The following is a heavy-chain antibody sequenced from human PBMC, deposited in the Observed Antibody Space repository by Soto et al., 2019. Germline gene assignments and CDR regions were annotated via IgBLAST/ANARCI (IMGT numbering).Heavy chain of an antibody. D-gene: IGHD6-13*01. CDR2: IYYSGST. CDR3: ARAKKGIAAAENWFDP. Sequence: TLSLTCTVSGGSISSGGYYWSWIRQHPGKGLEWIGYIYYSGSTYYNPSLKSRVTISVDTSKNQFSLKLSSVTAADTAVYYCARAKKGIAAAENWFDPWGQGTLVTSPQ. CDR1: GGSISSGGYY. J-gene: IGHJ5*02. V-gene: IGHV4-31*03.